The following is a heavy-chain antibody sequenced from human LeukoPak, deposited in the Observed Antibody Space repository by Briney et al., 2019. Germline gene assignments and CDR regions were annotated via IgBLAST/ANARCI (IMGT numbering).Heavy chain of an antibody. CDR3: AREPSAVGAFDI. CDR2: IWYDGSNK. Sequence: PGGSLRLSCAASGFTFSSYGMHWVRQAPGKGLEWVAVIWYDGSNKYYADSVKGRFTISRDNSKNTLYLQMNSLRAEDTAVYYCAREPSAVGAFDIWGQGTMVTVSS. J-gene: IGHJ3*02. V-gene: IGHV3-33*01. D-gene: IGHD4-23*01. CDR1: GFTFSSYG.